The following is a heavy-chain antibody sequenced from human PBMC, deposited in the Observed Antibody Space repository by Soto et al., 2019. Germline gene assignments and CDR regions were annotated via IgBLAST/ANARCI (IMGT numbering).Heavy chain of an antibody. V-gene: IGHV5-10-1*01. D-gene: IGHD2-15*01. CDR2: IDPSDSYT. J-gene: IGHJ4*02. CDR1: GYSFTSYW. Sequence: RGESLKISCKGSGYSFTSYWISWVRQMPGKGLEWMGRIDPSDSYTNYSPSFQGHVTISADKSISTAYLQWSSLKASDTAMYYCARHSPVSGVVVELDYWGQGTLVTVSS. CDR3: ARHSPVSGVVVELDY.